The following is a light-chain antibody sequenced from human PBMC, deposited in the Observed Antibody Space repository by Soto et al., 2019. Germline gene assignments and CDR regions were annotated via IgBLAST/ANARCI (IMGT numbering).Light chain of an antibody. Sequence: DIHLTQSPSSLSASVGDRVTITCRASQAITNNLAWYQQKPGNPPKLLIYDASSLESGVPSRFSGSGFGTEFSLTISSLQPDDYGSYYCQHMRTFGQGTKVDIK. J-gene: IGKJ1*01. V-gene: IGKV1-9*01. CDR3: QHMRT. CDR1: QAITNN. CDR2: DAS.